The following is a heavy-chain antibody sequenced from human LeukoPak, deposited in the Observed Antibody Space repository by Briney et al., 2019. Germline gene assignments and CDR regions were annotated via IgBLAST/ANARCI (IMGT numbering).Heavy chain of an antibody. Sequence: SETLSLTCSVSGYSVSSGYYWSWIRQPPGKGLEWVGEINHSGDTNYNSSLKSRVTISVDTSKNQFSLKLSSVTAADTAVYYCARGRHYCTNGVCYKMDWFDPWGQGTLVTVSS. J-gene: IGHJ5*02. CDR3: ARGRHYCTNGVCYKMDWFDP. CDR2: INHSGDT. V-gene: IGHV4-38-2*02. CDR1: GYSVSSGYY. D-gene: IGHD2-8*01.